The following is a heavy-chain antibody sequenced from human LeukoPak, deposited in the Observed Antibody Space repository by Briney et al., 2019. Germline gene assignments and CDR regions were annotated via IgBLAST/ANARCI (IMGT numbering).Heavy chain of an antibody. CDR2: MNPNSGNK. Sequence: ASVKVSCKASGYSFTNFDINWVRQATGQGLEWMGWMNPNSGNKGYAQKFQGRVSMTMNTSITTTYMELSSLRSEDTAVYYCARGPQWRGDYYYMDVWGRGTTVTVSS. J-gene: IGHJ6*03. V-gene: IGHV1-8*01. D-gene: IGHD6-19*01. CDR1: GYSFTNFD. CDR3: ARGPQWRGDYYYMDV.